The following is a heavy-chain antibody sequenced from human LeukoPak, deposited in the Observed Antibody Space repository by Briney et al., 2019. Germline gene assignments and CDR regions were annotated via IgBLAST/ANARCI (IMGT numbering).Heavy chain of an antibody. CDR1: GDSIRTYY. Sequence: PSETLSLTCTVSGDSIRTYYWSWIRQPPGKDLEWIGYISTSGTSDFNPSLKSRVTISVETSKNQFSLKLSSVTAADTAVYYCARYSSSWYDAFDIWGQGTMVTVSS. CDR3: ARYSSSWYDAFDI. J-gene: IGHJ3*02. CDR2: ISTSGTS. V-gene: IGHV4-4*09. D-gene: IGHD6-13*01.